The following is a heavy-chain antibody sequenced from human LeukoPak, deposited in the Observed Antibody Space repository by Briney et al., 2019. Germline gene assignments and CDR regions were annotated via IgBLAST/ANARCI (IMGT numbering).Heavy chain of an antibody. Sequence: GGSLRLSCAASGFTVSSNYMSWVRQAPGKGLEWVSVIYSGGNTYYADSVKGRFTISRDNSKNTLYLQMNSLRAEDTAVYYYAKDLNYDFWSGLGNWGQGTLVTVSS. V-gene: IGHV3-66*01. CDR1: GFTVSSNY. CDR3: AKDLNYDFWSGLGN. CDR2: IYSGGNT. J-gene: IGHJ4*02. D-gene: IGHD3-3*01.